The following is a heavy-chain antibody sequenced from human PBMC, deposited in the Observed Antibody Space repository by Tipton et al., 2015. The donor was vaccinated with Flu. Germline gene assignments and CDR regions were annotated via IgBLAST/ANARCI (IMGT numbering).Heavy chain of an antibody. V-gene: IGHV1-8*01. CDR1: GYTFTTYD. D-gene: IGHD4-17*01. J-gene: IGHJ4*02. CDR3: ARVEYGDNPEF. Sequence: QMQLVQSGAEVRKPGASVKVSCKASGYTFTTYDINWVRQAPGQGLEWMGWMNPNSGQVGCAQRFQGRVTMTRDTSITTAYMELSGLTSDDTAVYYCARVEYGDNPEFWGQGTLVTVSS. CDR2: MNPNSGQV.